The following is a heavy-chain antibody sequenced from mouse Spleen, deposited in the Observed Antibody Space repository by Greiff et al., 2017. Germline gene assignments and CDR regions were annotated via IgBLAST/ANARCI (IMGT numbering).Heavy chain of an antibody. V-gene: IGHV5-15*01. D-gene: IGHD1-1*02. J-gene: IGHJ2*01. CDR2: ISNLAYSI. CDR3: ARQGGPHYFDY. Sequence: DVMLVESGGGLVKPGGSLKLSCAASGFTFSDYGMAWVRQAPGKGPEWVAFISNLAYSIYYADTVTGRFTISRENAKNTLYLEMSSLRSEDTAMYYCARQGGPHYFDYWGQGTTLTVSS. CDR1: GFTFSDYG.